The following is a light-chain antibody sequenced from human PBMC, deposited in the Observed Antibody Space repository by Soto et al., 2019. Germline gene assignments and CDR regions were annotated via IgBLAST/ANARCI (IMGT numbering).Light chain of an antibody. V-gene: IGKV3-20*01. CDR1: QSITSSY. CDR3: QQYGTSLYT. J-gene: IGKJ2*01. Sequence: EIALTQSRGTLSLSPGERATCACRASQSITSSYLGWYQQKPGQPPRLLIYGASTRATGIPDRFSGSGSGTDFTLSIRRLEPEDFAVYYCQQYGTSLYTFGQGTKLEIK. CDR2: GAS.